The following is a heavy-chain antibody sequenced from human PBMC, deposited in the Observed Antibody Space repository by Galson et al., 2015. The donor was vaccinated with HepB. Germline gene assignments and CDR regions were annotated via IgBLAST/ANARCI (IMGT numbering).Heavy chain of an antibody. CDR2: TYYRSKWYN. V-gene: IGHV6-1*01. Sequence: CAISGDSVSSNSAAWNWIRQSPSRGLEWLGGTYYRSKWYNDYAVSVKSRITINPDTSKNQFSLQLNSVTPEDTAVYYCARDLYYDSSGYYHPLDYWGQGTLVTVSS. CDR1: GDSVSSNSAA. J-gene: IGHJ4*02. CDR3: ARDLYYDSSGYYHPLDY. D-gene: IGHD3-22*01.